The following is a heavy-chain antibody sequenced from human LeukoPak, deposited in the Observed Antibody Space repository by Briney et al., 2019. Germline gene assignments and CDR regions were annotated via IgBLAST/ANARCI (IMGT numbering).Heavy chain of an antibody. Sequence: ASVKVSCKASGYTFTGYYMHWVRQAPGQGLEWMGWMNPNSGNTGYAQKFQGRVTMTRNTSISTAYMELSSLRSEDTAVYYCARGIAAHYFDYWGQGTLVTVSS. V-gene: IGHV1-8*02. J-gene: IGHJ4*02. CDR1: GYTFTGYY. CDR3: ARGIAAHYFDY. CDR2: MNPNSGNT. D-gene: IGHD6-6*01.